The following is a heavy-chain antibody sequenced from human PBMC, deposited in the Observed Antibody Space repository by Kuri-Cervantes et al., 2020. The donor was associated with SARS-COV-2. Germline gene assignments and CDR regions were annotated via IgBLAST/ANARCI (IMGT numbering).Heavy chain of an antibody. CDR2: INHSGST. J-gene: IGHJ6*03. CDR3: ARGTIVVVPAPILGLGPYYPCYYMDV. V-gene: IGHV4-4*02. CDR1: GGSISSSNW. Sequence: SETLSLTCAVSGGSISSSNWWSWVRQPPGKGLEWIGEINHSGSTNYNPSLKSRVTISVDTSKNQFSLKLSSMTAADTAVYYCARGTIVVVPAPILGLGPYYPCYYMDVCGKGTTVTVSS. D-gene: IGHD2-2*01.